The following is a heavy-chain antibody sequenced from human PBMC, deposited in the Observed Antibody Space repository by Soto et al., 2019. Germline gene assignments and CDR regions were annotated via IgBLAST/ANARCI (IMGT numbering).Heavy chain of an antibody. CDR3: APAPPWAADPDYAHY. CDR2: IKQDGSEK. D-gene: IGHD4-17*01. CDR1: GFTFSSYW. Sequence: PGGSLRLSCAASGFTFSSYWMSWVRQAPGKGLEWVANIKQDGSEKYYVDSVTGRITISRDNAKNSLYLQMNSRRAEDTSVYYSAPAPPWAADPDYAHYWGQGTLVTVSS. V-gene: IGHV3-7*03. J-gene: IGHJ4*02.